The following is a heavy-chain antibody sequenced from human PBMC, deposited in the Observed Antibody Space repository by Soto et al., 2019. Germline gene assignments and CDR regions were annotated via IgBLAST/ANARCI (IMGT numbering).Heavy chain of an antibody. V-gene: IGHV3-30*01. D-gene: IGHD3-16*01. CDR3: ARGQGLLFDCNFAS. Sequence: QVQLVESGGGVVQPRRSLRLSCAASGFIFTSYIVHWVRQAPGKGLEWVASVSYDGSKKHYADSVKGRFSISRENSKNTVYLQMNSMRTEDTAVDYWARGQGLLFDCNFASWGQGTLITVSS. CDR2: VSYDGSKK. J-gene: IGHJ4*02. CDR1: GFIFTSYI.